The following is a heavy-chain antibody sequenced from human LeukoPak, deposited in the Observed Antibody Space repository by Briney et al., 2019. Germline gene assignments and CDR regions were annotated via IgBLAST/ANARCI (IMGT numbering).Heavy chain of an antibody. Sequence: QPGGSLRLSCAASGFTFSSSDMHWVRQPTGKGLEWVSTIGTPGDTYYPVSVKGRFTVSRENAKNSLFLQMTSLRAEDTAIYYCARNYAYNTFDYWGQGTLVTVSS. CDR2: IGTPGDT. CDR3: ARNYAYNTFDY. D-gene: IGHD3-10*01. CDR1: GFTFSSSD. V-gene: IGHV3-13*04. J-gene: IGHJ4*02.